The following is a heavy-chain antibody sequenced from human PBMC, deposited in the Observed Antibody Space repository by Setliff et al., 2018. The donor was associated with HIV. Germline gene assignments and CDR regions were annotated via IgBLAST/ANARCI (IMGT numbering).Heavy chain of an antibody. Sequence: SETLSLTCAVYGGSFSGYYWSWIRQSPGKGVEWIGEINHSGSTKYNPSLKNRVTISVDTSKNQFSLKLSSLTAADTAVYYCARGTAYYNFWSGYSKDYYYYMDVCCKGTTVTVSS. V-gene: IGHV4-34*01. CDR2: INHSGST. J-gene: IGHJ6*03. CDR1: GGSFSGYY. D-gene: IGHD3-3*01. CDR3: ARGTAYYNFWSGYSKDYYYYMDV.